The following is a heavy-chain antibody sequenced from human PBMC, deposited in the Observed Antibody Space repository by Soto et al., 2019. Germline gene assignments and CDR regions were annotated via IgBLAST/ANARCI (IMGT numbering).Heavy chain of an antibody. CDR3: AKFYSNWGTVFALDI. J-gene: IGHJ3*02. Sequence: PGGSLRLSCAASGFTFSSYAMSWVRQAPGKGLEWVSAISGRGGSTYYADSVKGRFTITRDNSKNTLYLQMNSLRAEDTAVYYCAKFYSNWGTVFALDIWGKGTMVTV. D-gene: IGHD3-16*01. CDR1: GFTFSSYA. V-gene: IGHV3-23*01. CDR2: ISGRGGST.